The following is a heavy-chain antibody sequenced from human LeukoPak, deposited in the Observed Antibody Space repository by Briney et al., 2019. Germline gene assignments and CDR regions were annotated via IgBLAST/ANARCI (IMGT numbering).Heavy chain of an antibody. Sequence: GGSLRLSCAASGFTFSSYSMNWVRQGPGKGLEWVSSISSSSSYIYYADSVKGRFTISRDNAKNSLYLQMNSLRAEDTAVYYCAKFIAATFYFDYRGQGTLVTVSS. V-gene: IGHV3-21*01. D-gene: IGHD6-13*01. J-gene: IGHJ4*02. CDR1: GFTFSSYS. CDR2: ISSSSSYI. CDR3: AKFIAATFYFDY.